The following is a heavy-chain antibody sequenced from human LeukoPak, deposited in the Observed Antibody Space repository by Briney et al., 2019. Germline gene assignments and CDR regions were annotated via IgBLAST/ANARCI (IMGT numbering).Heavy chain of an antibody. J-gene: IGHJ4*02. CDR1: GFTASSKY. Sequence: TGGSLRLSCTASGFTASSKYMSWVRQAPGKGLEWVSFIRGDATTAYADSVQGRFTISRDDSTNTLYLQMDSLRVEDTAVYYCARRRGGYGEGEFDYWGQGTLVTVSS. CDR3: ARRRGGYGEGEFDY. D-gene: IGHD4-17*01. V-gene: IGHV3-66*04. CDR2: IRGDATT.